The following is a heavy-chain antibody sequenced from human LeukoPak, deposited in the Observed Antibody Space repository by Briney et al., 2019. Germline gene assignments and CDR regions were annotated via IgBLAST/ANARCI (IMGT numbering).Heavy chain of an antibody. D-gene: IGHD5-24*01. J-gene: IGHJ4*02. Sequence: PGGSLRLSCAAYGFTFSSYWMSWVRQAPGKGLEWVANIKQDGSEKYYVDSVKGRFTISRDNAKNSLYLQMNSLRAEDTAVYYCAREDGYNLDYWGQGTLVTVSS. CDR3: AREDGYNLDY. CDR2: IKQDGSEK. CDR1: GFTFSSYW. V-gene: IGHV3-7*01.